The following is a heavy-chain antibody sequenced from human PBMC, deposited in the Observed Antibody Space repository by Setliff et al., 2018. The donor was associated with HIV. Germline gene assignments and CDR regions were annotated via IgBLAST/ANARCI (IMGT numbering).Heavy chain of an antibody. J-gene: IGHJ6*03. CDR1: GGSFSGYY. D-gene: IGHD3-3*01. Sequence: PSETLSLTCAVYGGSFSGYYWSWIRQPPGKGLEWIGEINHSGSTNYNPSLKSRVTISVDTSKNQFSLNLTPVTAADTAVYYCVRDGSRIALPGRGPRVRDTIFGGAQYYYYMDVWGKGTTVTVSS. CDR3: VRDGSRIALPGRGPRVRDTIFGGAQYYYYMDV. CDR2: INHSGST. V-gene: IGHV4-34*01.